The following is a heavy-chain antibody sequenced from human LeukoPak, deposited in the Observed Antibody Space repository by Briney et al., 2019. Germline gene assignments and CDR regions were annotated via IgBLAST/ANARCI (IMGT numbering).Heavy chain of an antibody. CDR1: GGSISSYY. CDR3: ARRDLFYWYFDL. Sequence: SETLSLTCTVSGGSISSYYWSWIRQPPGKGLEWIGYIYYSGSTNYNPSLKSRVTISVDTSENQFSLELSSVTAADTAVYYCARRDLFYWYFDLWGRGTLVTVSS. J-gene: IGHJ2*01. D-gene: IGHD2-21*01. CDR2: IYYSGST. V-gene: IGHV4-59*08.